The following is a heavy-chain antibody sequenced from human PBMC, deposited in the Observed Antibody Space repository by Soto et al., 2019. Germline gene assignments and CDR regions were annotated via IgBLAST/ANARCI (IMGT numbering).Heavy chain of an antibody. J-gene: IGHJ6*02. D-gene: IGHD2-15*01. V-gene: IGHV1-69*01. CDR3: ARGSLGYCSGGSCYYYYYGIDV. Sequence: QVQLVQSGAEVKKPGSSVKVSCKASGGTFSSYAISWVRQAPGQGLEWMGGIIPIFGTANYAQKFQGRVTITADESTSTAYMELSSLRSEDTAVYYCARGSLGYCSGGSCYYYYYGIDVWGQGTTVTVSS. CDR1: GGTFSSYA. CDR2: IIPIFGTA.